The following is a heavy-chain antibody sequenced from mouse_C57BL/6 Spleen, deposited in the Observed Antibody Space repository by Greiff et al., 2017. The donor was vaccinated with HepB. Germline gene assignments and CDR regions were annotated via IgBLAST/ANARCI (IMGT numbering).Heavy chain of an antibody. Sequence: DVQLQESGPELVKPGASVKIPCKASGYTFTDYNMDWVKQSHGKSLEWIGDINPNNGGTIYNQKFKGKATLTVDKSSSTAYMELRSLTSEDTAVYYGARSGSYYDYVWFAYWGQGTLVTVSA. CDR1: GYTFTDYN. J-gene: IGHJ3*01. CDR2: INPNNGGT. D-gene: IGHD2-4*01. CDR3: ARSGSYYDYVWFAY. V-gene: IGHV1-18*01.